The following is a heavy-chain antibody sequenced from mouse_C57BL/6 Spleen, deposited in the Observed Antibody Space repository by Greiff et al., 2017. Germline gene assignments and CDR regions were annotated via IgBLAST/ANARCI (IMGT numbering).Heavy chain of an antibody. J-gene: IGHJ2*01. Sequence: EVQLQESGGGLVKPGGSLKLSCAASGFTFSSYAMSWVRQTPEKRLEWVATISDGGSYTYYPDNVKGRFTISRDNAKNNLYLQMSHLKSEDTAMYYCAREGRTGTLDDWGQGTTLTVSS. CDR3: AREGRTGTLDD. CDR1: GFTFSSYA. D-gene: IGHD4-1*01. CDR2: ISDGGSYT. V-gene: IGHV5-4*01.